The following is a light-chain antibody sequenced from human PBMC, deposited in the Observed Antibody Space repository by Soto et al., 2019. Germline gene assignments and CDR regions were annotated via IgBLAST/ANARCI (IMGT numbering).Light chain of an antibody. CDR2: DAS. V-gene: IGKV1-5*01. J-gene: IGKJ1*01. Sequence: DIQMTQSPSTLSASVGDRVTITCRARQSISIWLAWYQQKPWKAPKLLIYDASILESGVPSRFSGSGSGTEFTLTISSLQPDDFATYYCQQYNSYRTFGQGTKV. CDR3: QQYNSYRT. CDR1: QSISIW.